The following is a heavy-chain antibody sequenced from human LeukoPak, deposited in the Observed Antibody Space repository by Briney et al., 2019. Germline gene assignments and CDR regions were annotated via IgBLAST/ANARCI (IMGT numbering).Heavy chain of an antibody. D-gene: IGHD4-17*01. J-gene: IGHJ5*02. CDR2: ITGSGAGT. Sequence: GGSLRLSCAASGFTVSNYAMSWVRQAPGKGLEWVSGITGSGAGTYYADSVKGRFTISRDSSRNTLYLQMNSLRAEVTAVYYCAKVPTTVAIKNWFDPWGQGTLVTVSS. CDR3: AKVPTTVAIKNWFDP. V-gene: IGHV3-23*01. CDR1: GFTVSNYA.